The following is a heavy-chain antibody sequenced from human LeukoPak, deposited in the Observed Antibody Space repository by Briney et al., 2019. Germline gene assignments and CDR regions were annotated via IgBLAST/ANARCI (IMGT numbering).Heavy chain of an antibody. CDR2: INHSGST. CDR1: GGSFSGYY. V-gene: IGHV4-34*01. CDR3: ARGRGRRYCSSTSCYSFDP. J-gene: IGHJ5*02. Sequence: SDTLSLTCAVYGGSFSGYYWSWIRQPPGKGLEWIGEINHSGSTNYNPSLKSRVTISVDTSKNQFSLKLSSVTAADTAVYYCARGRGRRYCSSTSCYSFDPWGQGTLVTVSS. D-gene: IGHD2-2*01.